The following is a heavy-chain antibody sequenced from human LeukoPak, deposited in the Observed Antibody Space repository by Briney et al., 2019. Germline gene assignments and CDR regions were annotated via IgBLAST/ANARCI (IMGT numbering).Heavy chain of an antibody. J-gene: IGHJ4*02. CDR3: AKRSGSNYGYNDY. V-gene: IGHV3-23*01. D-gene: IGHD5-18*01. CDR1: GFTFSSYA. Sequence: GGSLRLSCAASGFTFSSYAMTWVRQAPGKGLEWVSAITNSGDYTDYADSVKSRFTISRDNSKSTLYLQMNSLRAEDTAVYYCAKRSGSNYGYNDYWGQGTLVTVSS. CDR2: ITNSGDYT.